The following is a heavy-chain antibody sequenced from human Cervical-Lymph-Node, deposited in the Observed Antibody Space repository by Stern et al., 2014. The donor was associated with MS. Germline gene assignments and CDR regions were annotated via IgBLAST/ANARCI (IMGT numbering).Heavy chain of an antibody. D-gene: IGHD5-24*01. CDR1: GFTFSRHA. V-gene: IGHV3-30-3*01. J-gene: IGHJ6*02. CDR3: ARDFGYTFIRGPENAQYGMDV. Sequence: LQLVESGGGVVQPGRSLRLSCAASGFTFSRHAMHWVRPAPGKGLEWVAALSHDGTKNYYADSVKVRFTISRDNSKNTLYLQMNSLRVEDTALFYCARDFGYTFIRGPENAQYGMDVWGQGTTVTVSS. CDR2: LSHDGTKN.